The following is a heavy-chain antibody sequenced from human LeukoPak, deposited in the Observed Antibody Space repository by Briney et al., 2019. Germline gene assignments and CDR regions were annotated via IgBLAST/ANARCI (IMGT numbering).Heavy chain of an antibody. Sequence: GESLKISCKGSGYSFTSYWIGWVRQMPGKGLEGMGIIYPGDSDTRYSPSFQGQVTISADKSISTAYLQWSSLKALDTAMYYCARRPYYYDSSGYYYDYWGQGTLVTVSS. CDR1: GYSFTSYW. CDR2: IYPGDSDT. CDR3: ARRPYYYDSSGYYYDY. D-gene: IGHD3-22*01. V-gene: IGHV5-51*01. J-gene: IGHJ4*02.